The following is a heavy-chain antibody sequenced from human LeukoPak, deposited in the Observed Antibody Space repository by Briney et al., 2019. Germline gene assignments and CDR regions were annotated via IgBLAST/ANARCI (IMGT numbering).Heavy chain of an antibody. V-gene: IGHV4-59*11. J-gene: IGHJ3*02. CDR3: ARDLVTVTKGFDI. Sequence: PSESLSLTCAVSDDSFSSHYWTWIRQPPGKGLECTGYISYIGTTNYNPSLKSRVTLSIDTSKNQFSLKLRSVTAADTAVYYCARDLVTVTKGFDIWGQGTMVSVSS. CDR2: ISYIGTT. D-gene: IGHD4-17*01. CDR1: DDSFSSHY.